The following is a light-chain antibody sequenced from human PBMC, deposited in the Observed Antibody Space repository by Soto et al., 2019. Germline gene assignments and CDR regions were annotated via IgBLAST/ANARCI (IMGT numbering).Light chain of an antibody. Sequence: EIVLTQSPGTLSLSPGERATLSCRASQSVSNNYLAWYQQKPGQAPRLLIYGASNRATGIPDRFSGSGSGTDFTLTISRLEPEDFATYYCQQLKTYPLTFGGGTKVDIK. V-gene: IGKV3-20*01. J-gene: IGKJ4*01. CDR2: GAS. CDR1: QSVSNNY. CDR3: QQLKTYPLT.